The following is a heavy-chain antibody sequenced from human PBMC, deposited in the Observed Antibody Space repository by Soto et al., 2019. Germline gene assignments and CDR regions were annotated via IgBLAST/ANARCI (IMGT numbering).Heavy chain of an antibody. CDR3: ARGHPAVEATATSN. V-gene: IGHV3-53*01. Sequence: EVQLVESGGGLIQHGESLRLSCAAYGFIVRSSYMSWVRQATGKGPEWVSVIDRNGNTYYADSVKGRFTISRDNSKNTLYLQKNSLRGEDTAVYYCARGHPAVEATATSNWGQGTLVTVSS. D-gene: IGHD1-26*01. J-gene: IGHJ4*02. CDR1: GFIVRSSY. CDR2: IDRNGNT.